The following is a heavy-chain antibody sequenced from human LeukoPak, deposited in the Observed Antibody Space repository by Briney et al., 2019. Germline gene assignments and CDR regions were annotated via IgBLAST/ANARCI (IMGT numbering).Heavy chain of an antibody. CDR1: GGSFSGYY. CDR2: INHSGST. J-gene: IGHJ5*02. Sequence: SETLSLTCAVYGGSFSGYYWSWIRQPPGTWLEGLGEINHSGSTNYNPSLKSRLTLSVDTSKNPFSLKLSSVTAADTAVYYCGRAGWGRGGFDPWGQGTLVTVSS. CDR3: GRAGWGRGGFDP. D-gene: IGHD6-19*01. V-gene: IGHV4-34*01.